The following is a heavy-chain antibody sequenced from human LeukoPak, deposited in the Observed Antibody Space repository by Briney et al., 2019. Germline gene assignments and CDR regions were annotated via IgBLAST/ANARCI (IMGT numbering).Heavy chain of an antibody. CDR1: EFTFSSYG. D-gene: IGHD3-10*01. V-gene: IGHV3-30*18. J-gene: IGHJ4*02. CDR2: ISYDGSNK. CDR3: AKAGGSGSPYFDY. Sequence: GGSLRLSCAASEFTFSSYGMHWVRQAPGKGLEWVAVISYDGSNKYYADSVKGRFTISRDNSKNTLYLQMNSLRAEDTAVYYCAKAGGSGSPYFDYWGQGTLVTVSS.